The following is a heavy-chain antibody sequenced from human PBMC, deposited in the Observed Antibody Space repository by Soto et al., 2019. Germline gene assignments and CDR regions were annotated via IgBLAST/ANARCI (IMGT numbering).Heavy chain of an antibody. Sequence: SELLSLTCAVSGGSISNYYWSWIRQPAGKGLEWIGRFYASGYTNYNPSLKSRVTMSLDISKNQFSLRLSSVTAADTAVYYCARGNQVAMSDYWGQGTLVTVSS. CDR1: GGSISNYY. CDR2: FYASGYT. CDR3: ARGNQVAMSDY. J-gene: IGHJ4*02. V-gene: IGHV4-4*07.